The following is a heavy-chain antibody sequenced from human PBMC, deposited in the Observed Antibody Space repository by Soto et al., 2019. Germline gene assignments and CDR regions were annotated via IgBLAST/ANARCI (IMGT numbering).Heavy chain of an antibody. Sequence: QVQLVESGGGVLQPGRSLRLSCAASGFSFSSYNMHWVRQAPGKGLEWVTFIWRDGNSQSHADSVKGRFTVSRDNSKNTLYLQMDSLRGEDTAVYYCATDSWGPEVWGQGTTVTVSS. V-gene: IGHV3-33*01. D-gene: IGHD7-27*01. CDR1: GFSFSSYN. CDR3: ATDSWGPEV. CDR2: IWRDGNSQ. J-gene: IGHJ6*02.